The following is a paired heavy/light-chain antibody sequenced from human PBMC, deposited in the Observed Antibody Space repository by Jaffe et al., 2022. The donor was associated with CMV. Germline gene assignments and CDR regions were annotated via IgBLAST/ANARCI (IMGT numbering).Light chain of an antibody. V-gene: IGLV3-1*01. CDR3: QAWDRSAVV. Sequence: SYELTQAPSLSVSPGQTASITCSGDNLGDKYVCWYQQKPGRSPVLVIYKDNQRPSGIPERFSGSNSGNTATLTISGTQAMDEADYYCQAWDRSAVVFGGGTKLTVL. CDR2: KDN. J-gene: IGLJ2*01. CDR1: NLGDKY.
Heavy chain of an antibody. Sequence: QEQLVESGGNLVTPGGSLRLSCAASGFTFSDYFMSWIRQAPGKGLEWVSSISDRSNTIYYAASVKGRFTISRDNAKNSLYLQMNSLRTEDTAVYYCARDSGYALYSSSWYFDYWGQGTLVTVSS. D-gene: IGHD6-13*01. CDR3: ARDSGYALYSSSWYFDY. J-gene: IGHJ4*02. V-gene: IGHV3-11*01. CDR1: GFTFSDYF. CDR2: ISDRSNTI.